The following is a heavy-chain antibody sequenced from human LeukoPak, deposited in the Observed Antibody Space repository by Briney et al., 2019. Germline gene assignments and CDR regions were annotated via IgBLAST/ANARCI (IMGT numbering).Heavy chain of an antibody. CDR2: ISSSGSTI. J-gene: IGHJ3*02. CDR1: GFIFSSYE. Sequence: GGSLRLSCAASGFIFSSYEMNWVRQAPGKGLEWVSYISSSGSTIYYADSVKGRFTISRDNAKNSLYLQMNSLRAEDTAVYYCARDWGFLVGATYDDAFDIWGQGTMVTVSS. CDR3: ARDWGFLVGATYDDAFDI. V-gene: IGHV3-48*03. D-gene: IGHD1-26*01.